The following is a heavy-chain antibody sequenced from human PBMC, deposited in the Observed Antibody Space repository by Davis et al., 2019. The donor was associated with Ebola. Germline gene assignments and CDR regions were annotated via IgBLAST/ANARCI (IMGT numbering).Heavy chain of an antibody. Sequence: PGGSLRLSCKGSGYSFTSYWISWVRQMPGKGLEWMGRIDPSDSHTIYSPPFEGHVTISADKSLSTAYLQWSSLKASDTAMYYCARQDYYDTSGYYKPLFYWGQGALVTVSS. J-gene: IGHJ4*02. CDR1: GYSFTSYW. CDR2: IDPSDSHT. CDR3: ARQDYYDTSGYYKPLFY. D-gene: IGHD3-22*01. V-gene: IGHV5-10-1*01.